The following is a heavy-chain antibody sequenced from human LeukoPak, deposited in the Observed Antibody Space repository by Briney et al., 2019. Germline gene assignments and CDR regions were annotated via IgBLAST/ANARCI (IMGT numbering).Heavy chain of an antibody. V-gene: IGHV3-21*01. CDR3: AREPGSFLPAAANDAFDI. J-gene: IGHJ3*02. CDR1: GLTFSSYS. CDR2: ISSSSSYI. D-gene: IGHD2-2*01. Sequence: GGSLRLSCAASGLTFSSYSMNWVRQAPGKGLEWVSSISSSSSYIYYADSVKGRFTISRDNAKNSLYLQMNSLRAEDTAVYYCAREPGSFLPAAANDAFDIWGQGTMVTVSS.